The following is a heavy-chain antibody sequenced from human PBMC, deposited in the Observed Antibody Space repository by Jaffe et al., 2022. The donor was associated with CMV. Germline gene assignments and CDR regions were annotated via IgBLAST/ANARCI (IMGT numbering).Heavy chain of an antibody. J-gene: IGHJ6*03. V-gene: IGHV3-21*01. CDR1: GFTFSSYS. CDR3: ARDSSSWSSRAYYYYYMDV. D-gene: IGHD6-13*01. CDR2: ISSSSSYI. Sequence: EVQLVESGGGLVKPGGSLRLSCAASGFTFSSYSMNWVRQAPGKGLEWVSSISSSSSYIYYADSVKGRFTISRDNAKNSLYLQMNSLRAEDTAVYYCARDSSSWSSRAYYYYYMDVWGKGTTVTVSS.